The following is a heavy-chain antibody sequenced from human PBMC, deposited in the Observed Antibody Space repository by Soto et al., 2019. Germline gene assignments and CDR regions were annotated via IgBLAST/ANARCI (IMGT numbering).Heavy chain of an antibody. CDR2: IRYDGSNK. J-gene: IGHJ3*02. CDR1: GFPFSSYG. CDR3: ARGGSLGGFDI. Sequence: PGGSLRLSCAASGFPFSSYGMHWVRQAPGKGLEWVALIRYDGSNKDYADSVKGRFTISRDNSKNMLYLQMNSLRAEDTAVYSCARGGSLGGFDIWGQGTMVTVSS. D-gene: IGHD1-26*01. V-gene: IGHV3-30*02.